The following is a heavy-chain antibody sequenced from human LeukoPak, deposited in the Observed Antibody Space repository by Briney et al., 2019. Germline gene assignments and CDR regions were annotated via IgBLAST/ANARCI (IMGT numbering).Heavy chain of an antibody. CDR3: AKGRTTMTAYYYYGMDV. D-gene: IGHD4-17*01. CDR1: GFTFDDYA. V-gene: IGHV3-9*01. J-gene: IGHJ6*02. Sequence: GGSLRLSCAASGFTFDDYAMHWVRQAPGKGLEWASGISWNSGSIGYADSVKGRFTISRDNAKNSLYLQMNSLRAEDTALYYCAKGRTTMTAYYYYGMDVWGQGTTVTVSS. CDR2: ISWNSGSI.